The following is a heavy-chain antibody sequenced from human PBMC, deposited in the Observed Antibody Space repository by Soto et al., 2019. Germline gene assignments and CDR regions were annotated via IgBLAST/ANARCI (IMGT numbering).Heavy chain of an antibody. V-gene: IGHV3-23*01. CDR2: LSGSGAYK. Sequence: EVQLLESGGDLVQPGGSLRLSCAASGFTFFNYAMSWVRQAPGKGLEWVSGLSGSGAYKYYADSVRGRFTISRDNSKNRVYLEMNSLRAEDTAVYYCAKDQRIAVVLGSFDNWGQGTLVTVSS. D-gene: IGHD2-2*01. CDR1: GFTFFNYA. CDR3: AKDQRIAVVLGSFDN. J-gene: IGHJ4*02.